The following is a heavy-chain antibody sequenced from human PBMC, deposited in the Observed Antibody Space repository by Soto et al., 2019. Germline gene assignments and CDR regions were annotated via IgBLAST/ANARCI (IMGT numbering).Heavy chain of an antibody. V-gene: IGHV1-69*06. D-gene: IGHD3-22*01. Sequence: SVKVSCKASGGTLSSYAISWARQDKGQGLEWMGGIIPIFGTANYAQKFQGRVTITADKSTSTAYMELSSLRSEDTAVYYCARVTYYYDSSGYFFNPPRHLNSYYYYGMDVWGQGTTVTVSS. J-gene: IGHJ6*02. CDR2: IIPIFGTA. CDR1: GGTLSSYA. CDR3: ARVTYYYDSSGYFFNPPRHLNSYYYYGMDV.